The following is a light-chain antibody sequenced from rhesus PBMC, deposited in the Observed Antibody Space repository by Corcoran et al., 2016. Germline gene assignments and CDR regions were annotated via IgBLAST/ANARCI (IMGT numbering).Light chain of an antibody. Sequence: DIQMTQSPSSLSASVGDRVTITCRASQGISTYLNWYQQKPGKAPKRLIYPASNLESGVPSRFSGSGSGTKLTLTSSSLQAEDYASYSCHQYNSDPPTFGQGTKVEIK. J-gene: IGKJ1*01. CDR3: HQYNSDPPT. V-gene: IGKV1-43*02. CDR1: QGISTY. CDR2: PAS.